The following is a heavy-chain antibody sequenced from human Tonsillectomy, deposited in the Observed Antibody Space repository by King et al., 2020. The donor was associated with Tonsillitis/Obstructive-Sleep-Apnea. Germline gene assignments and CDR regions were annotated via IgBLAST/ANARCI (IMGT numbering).Heavy chain of an antibody. CDR1: GYNFTTYW. V-gene: IGHV5-51*01. CDR3: ARRAVYDPSFDY. Sequence: VQLVESGAEVKTPGESLKISCKGSGYNFTTYWIAWVRQMPGKGLEWMGIIYPGDSDTRYSPSFQGQVTISADKSISTAYLQWSGLKASDTAIYYCARRAVYDPSFDYWGQGILVTVSP. CDR2: IYPGDSDT. J-gene: IGHJ4*02. D-gene: IGHD2-8*01.